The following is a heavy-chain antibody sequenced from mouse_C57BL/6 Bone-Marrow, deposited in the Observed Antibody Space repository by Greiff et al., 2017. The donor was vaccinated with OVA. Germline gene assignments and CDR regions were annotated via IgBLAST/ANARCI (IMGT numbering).Heavy chain of an antibody. CDR3: ARGETARRG. CDR1: GYTFTDYY. Sequence: DVQLQESGPVLVKPGASVKMSCKASGYTFTDYYMNWVKQSHGKSLEWIGVINPYNGGTSYNQKFKGKATLTVDKSSSTAYMELNSLTSEDSAVYYCARGETARRGWGQGTTLTVSS. V-gene: IGHV1-19*01. CDR2: INPYNGGT. J-gene: IGHJ2*01. D-gene: IGHD3-2*01.